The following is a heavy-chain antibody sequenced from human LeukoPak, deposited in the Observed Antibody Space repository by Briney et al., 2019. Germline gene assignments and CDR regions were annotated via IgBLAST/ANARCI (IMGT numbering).Heavy chain of an antibody. CDR3: ARDRASAGGFDY. J-gene: IGHJ4*02. CDR1: GHSISPYY. CDR2: IYYSGTT. D-gene: IGHD2-15*01. Sequence: SETLSLTCSVSGHSISPYYWSWIRQPPGKGLGWIGYIYYSGTTNYNPSLQSRVTISVATSKNQFSLKLSSVTAADTALYYCARDRASAGGFDYWGQGTLVTVSS. V-gene: IGHV4-59*01.